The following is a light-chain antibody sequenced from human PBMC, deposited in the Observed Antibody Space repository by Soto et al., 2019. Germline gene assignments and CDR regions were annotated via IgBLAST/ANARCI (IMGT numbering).Light chain of an antibody. J-gene: IGLJ3*02. Sequence: QPVLTQPRSVSGSPGQSVTISCTGTSSDVGGYNYVSWYQQHPGKAPKLIIYDVSKRPSGVPDRFSGSKSGNTASLTISGLQAEDEADYYCCSSAGTYTSVFGGGTKLTVL. CDR1: SSDVGGYNY. V-gene: IGLV2-11*01. CDR3: CSSAGTYTSV. CDR2: DVS.